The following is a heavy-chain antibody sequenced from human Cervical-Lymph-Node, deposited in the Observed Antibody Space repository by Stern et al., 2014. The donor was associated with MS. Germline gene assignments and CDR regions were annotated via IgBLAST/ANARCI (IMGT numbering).Heavy chain of an antibody. CDR2: IYSTGST. CDR3: ARVLGFYDSSGYYYDAFDV. CDR1: GDSVSSGSYY. Sequence: QVQLQESGPGLVKPSQTLSLTCTVSGDSVSSGSYYWNWIRQPAGKGLEWIGRIYSTGSTNYSPSLKSRVTISQDTSQNQFSLRLSSVTAADTAVYYCARVLGFYDSSGYYYDAFDVWGQGTMVTVSS. V-gene: IGHV4-61*02. J-gene: IGHJ3*01. D-gene: IGHD3-22*01.